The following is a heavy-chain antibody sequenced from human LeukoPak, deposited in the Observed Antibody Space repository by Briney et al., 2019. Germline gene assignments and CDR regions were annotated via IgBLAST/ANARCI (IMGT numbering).Heavy chain of an antibody. D-gene: IGHD3-10*01. CDR1: GFTFSSYG. J-gene: IGHJ4*02. Sequence: GGSLRLSCAASGFTFSSYGMHWVRQAPGKGLEWVAVISYDGSNKYYADSVKGRFTISRDNSKNTLFLQMNSLRAEDTAVYYCASNYGSGSYYKGTVVDYWGQGTLVTVSS. V-gene: IGHV3-30*03. CDR3: ASNYGSGSYYKGTVVDY. CDR2: ISYDGSNK.